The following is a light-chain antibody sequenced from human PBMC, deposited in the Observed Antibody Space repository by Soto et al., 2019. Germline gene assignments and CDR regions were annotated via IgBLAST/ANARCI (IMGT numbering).Light chain of an antibody. CDR2: AAS. J-gene: IGKJ5*01. CDR1: QSISSY. V-gene: IGKV1-39*01. Sequence: DIQMTQSPSSLSASVGDRVTITCRASQSISSYLNWYQHKPGKAPKLLIYAASSLQGGVPSRFSGSGSGTDFTLTISSLQPEEIATYYCQQSYSIPITFGQGTRLEIK. CDR3: QQSYSIPIT.